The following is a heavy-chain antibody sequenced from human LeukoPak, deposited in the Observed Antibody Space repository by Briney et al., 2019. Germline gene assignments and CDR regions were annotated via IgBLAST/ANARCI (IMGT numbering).Heavy chain of an antibody. D-gene: IGHD6-6*01. CDR3: ARYPSGLPDAFDI. Sequence: SVKVSCKASGGTFSSYAISWVRQAPGQGLEWMGGIIPIFGTANYAQKFQGRVTITADESTSTAYMELSSLRSEDTAVYYCARYPSGLPDAFDIWGQGTMVTVSS. CDR1: GGTFSSYA. J-gene: IGHJ3*02. V-gene: IGHV1-69*13. CDR2: IIPIFGTA.